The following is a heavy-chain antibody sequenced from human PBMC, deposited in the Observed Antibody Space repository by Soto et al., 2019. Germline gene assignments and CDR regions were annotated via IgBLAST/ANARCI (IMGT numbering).Heavy chain of an antibody. V-gene: IGHV3-48*02. Sequence: EVQLVESGGGLVQPGGSLRLSCAASGFTFSSYSMNWVRQAPGKGLEWVSYISSSSSTIYYADSVKGRFTISRDNAKNSLYLQMNSLRDEDTAVYYCARDPFLSRGWYDWFDPWGQGTLVTVSS. J-gene: IGHJ5*02. D-gene: IGHD6-19*01. CDR2: ISSSSSTI. CDR3: ARDPFLSRGWYDWFDP. CDR1: GFTFSSYS.